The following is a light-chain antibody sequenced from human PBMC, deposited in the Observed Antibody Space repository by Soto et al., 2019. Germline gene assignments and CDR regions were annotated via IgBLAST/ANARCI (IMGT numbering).Light chain of an antibody. CDR1: QGISNY. V-gene: IGKV1-27*01. J-gene: IGKJ1*01. CDR2: ASS. CDR3: QKYNSAPSIT. Sequence: DIQMTQSPSSLSASVGDRVTITCRASQGISNYLAWYHQKPVKVPKLLIYASSTLQSGVPSRFSGSGSGTDFTLTISSLQPEDVATYYCQKYNSAPSITFGQGTKV.